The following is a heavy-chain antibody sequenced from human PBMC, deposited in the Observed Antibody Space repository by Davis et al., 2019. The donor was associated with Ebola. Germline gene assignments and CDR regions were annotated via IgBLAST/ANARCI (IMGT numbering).Heavy chain of an antibody. CDR1: GYTFTSYG. J-gene: IGHJ6*02. V-gene: IGHV1-69*05. Sequence: SVKVSCKASGYTFTSYGISWVRQAPGQGLEWMGGIIPIFGTANYAQKFQGRVTMTRDTSTSTVYMELSSLRSEDTAVYYCARDTTVTSYYYYYGMDVWGQGTTVTVSS. CDR2: IIPIFGTA. D-gene: IGHD4-11*01. CDR3: ARDTTVTSYYYYYGMDV.